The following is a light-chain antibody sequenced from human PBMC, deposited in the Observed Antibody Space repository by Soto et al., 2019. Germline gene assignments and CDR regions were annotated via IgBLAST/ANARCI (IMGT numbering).Light chain of an antibody. CDR1: QTIYSW. J-gene: IGKJ4*01. CDR2: KAS. V-gene: IGKV1-5*03. Sequence: DIQMTQSPSTLSASVGDRVTITCRANQTIYSWLAWYQQKPGKAPNLLIYKASSLESGVPSRFSGSGSGTEFTLTISSLQPDDFATYYCQQYHNSPVTFGGGTKVEIK. CDR3: QQYHNSPVT.